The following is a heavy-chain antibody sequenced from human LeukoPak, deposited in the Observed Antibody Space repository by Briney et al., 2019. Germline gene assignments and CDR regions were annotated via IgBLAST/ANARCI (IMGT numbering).Heavy chain of an antibody. CDR2: IKDAGSEE. CDR1: RFTFRSYW. CDR3: AREIYMVRRAYYFYMDV. D-gene: IGHD3-10*01. V-gene: IGHV3-7*01. Sequence: PGGSLRLSCAASRFTFRSYWMTWVRQAPGKGLEWVANIKDAGSEEYYVDSVKGRFTISRDNAKNSLFLLMTSLRGEDTAVYYCAREIYMVRRAYYFYMDVWGKGTKVSVSS. J-gene: IGHJ6*03.